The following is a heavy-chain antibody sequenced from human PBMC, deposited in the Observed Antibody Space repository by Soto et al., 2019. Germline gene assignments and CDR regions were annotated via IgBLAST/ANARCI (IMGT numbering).Heavy chain of an antibody. CDR1: GYTFTSYG. CDR2: IIANNGNR. CDR3: ARTRGRGVIIKAEWFHP. V-gene: IGHV1-18*01. J-gene: IGHJ5*02. Sequence: QVQLVQSGAEVKKPGASVKVSCKASGYTFTSYGISWVRQAPGQGLEGMGWIIANNGNRNYAQKLQGRVTMTTDTSTSTAYKERRSLRSDDTAVDYGARTRGRGVIIKAEWFHPWGQGTLVTVSS. D-gene: IGHD3-10*01.